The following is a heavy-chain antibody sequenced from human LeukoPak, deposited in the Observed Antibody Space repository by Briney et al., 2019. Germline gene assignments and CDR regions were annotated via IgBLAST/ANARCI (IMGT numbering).Heavy chain of an antibody. J-gene: IGHJ5*02. CDR2: ISAYNGNT. CDR1: GYTFSSYG. V-gene: IGHV1-18*01. D-gene: IGHD2-15*01. CDR3: ATDRGYCSGGRCYYWFDP. Sequence: GASVKVSCKASGYTFSSYGISWVRQAPGQGLEWMGWISAYNGNTNYAQKLQGRVTMTTDTSTSTAYMELRRLTSDDTAVYYCATDRGYCSGGRCYYWFDPWGQGTLVTVSS.